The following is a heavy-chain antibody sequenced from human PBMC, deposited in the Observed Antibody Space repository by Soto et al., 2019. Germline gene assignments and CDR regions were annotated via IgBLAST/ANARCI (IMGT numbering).Heavy chain of an antibody. CDR1: GFTFSNYA. V-gene: IGHV3-30-3*01. J-gene: IGHJ4*02. Sequence: QVQLVESGGGVVQPGRSLRLSCAASGFTFSNYAMHWVRQAPGKGLEWVAIISYDGSNKYYAASVKGRFTISRDNSKNTLYLQMNSLRAEDTAVYYCARSKWYSSTSTTPLDYWGQGTLATVSS. CDR3: ARSKWYSSTSTTPLDY. D-gene: IGHD6-19*01. CDR2: ISYDGSNK.